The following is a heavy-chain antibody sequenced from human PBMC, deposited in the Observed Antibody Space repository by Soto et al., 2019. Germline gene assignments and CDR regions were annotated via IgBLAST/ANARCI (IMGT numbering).Heavy chain of an antibody. CDR1: GFTFDDYA. V-gene: IGHV3-43D*04. Sequence: RVSLRLSWAASGFTFDDYAMHWVRQAPGKGLEWVSLTSWDGGSAYYADSVKGRFTISRDNRKNSLYLQMKSLRDDDTALYYWAKDMGTNGDRFFVYWSQGT. CDR2: TSWDGGSA. CDR3: AKDMGTNGDRFFVY. J-gene: IGHJ4*02. D-gene: IGHD3-16*02.